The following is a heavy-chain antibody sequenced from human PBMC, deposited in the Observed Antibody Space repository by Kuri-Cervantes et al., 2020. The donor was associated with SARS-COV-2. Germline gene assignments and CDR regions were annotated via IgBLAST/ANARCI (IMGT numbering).Heavy chain of an antibody. J-gene: IGHJ6*02. CDR2: INPDWSYT. CDR1: GFTFSGHW. Sequence: GESLKISCAASGFTFSGHWIHWVRQAPGKGLVWVSRINPDWSYTNNADSVKGRFTLSRDNAKNTLYLQRNSLRAEDTAVYYCARKRGVAARRVNYYYGMEVWGQGTTVTVSS. D-gene: IGHD6-6*01. CDR3: ARKRGVAARRVNYYYGMEV. V-gene: IGHV3-74*01.